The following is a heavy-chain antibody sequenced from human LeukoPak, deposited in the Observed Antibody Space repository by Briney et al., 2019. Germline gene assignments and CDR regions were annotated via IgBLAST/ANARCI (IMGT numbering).Heavy chain of an antibody. CDR1: GFTFDDYG. D-gene: IGHD6-19*01. Sequence: GGSLRLSCAASGFTFDDYGMSWVRQAPGKGLEWVSGLNWNGGSTGYADSVKGRFTISRDNSKNTLYLQMNSLRAEDTAVYYCAGSDIAVADYWGQGTLVTVSS. CDR2: LNWNGGST. CDR3: AGSDIAVADY. J-gene: IGHJ4*02. V-gene: IGHV3-20*04.